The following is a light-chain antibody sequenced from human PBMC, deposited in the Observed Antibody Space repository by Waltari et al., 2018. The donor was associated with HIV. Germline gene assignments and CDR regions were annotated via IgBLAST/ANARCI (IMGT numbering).Light chain of an antibody. CDR1: QSVRSSY. CDR2: GAS. J-gene: IGKJ5*01. Sequence: EIVLTQSPGTPSLSPGERATLSCRASQSVRSSYLAWYQQKPGQAPRLLIYGASSRATGIPYRFTGSGSGTDFTLTISRLEPEDFAVYYCQQYGRSPQITFGQGTRLEIK. V-gene: IGKV3-20*01. CDR3: QQYGRSPQIT.